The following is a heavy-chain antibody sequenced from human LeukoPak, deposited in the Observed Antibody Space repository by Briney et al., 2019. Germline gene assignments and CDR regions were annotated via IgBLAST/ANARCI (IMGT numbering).Heavy chain of an antibody. D-gene: IGHD3-16*02. Sequence: SETLSLTCSVSGGSVSSGSYYWSWIRQPPGKGLEWIGYIYYSGSTNYSPSLKSRVTISADTSKNQFSLKLSSVTAADTAVYYCARLRLGELSSTHFDYWGQGTLVTVSS. J-gene: IGHJ4*02. CDR2: IYYSGST. V-gene: IGHV4-61*01. CDR1: GGSVSSGSYY. CDR3: ARLRLGELSSTHFDY.